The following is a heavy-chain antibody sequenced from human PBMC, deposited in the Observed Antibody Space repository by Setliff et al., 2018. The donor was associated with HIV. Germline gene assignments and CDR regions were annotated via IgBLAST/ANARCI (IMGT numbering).Heavy chain of an antibody. V-gene: IGHV4-4*07. CDR3: ARDVPWGDYYYYMDV. J-gene: IGHJ6*03. D-gene: IGHD3-16*01. CDR1: GGSISSYY. Sequence: KPSETLSLTCTVSGGSISSYYWSWIRQPAGRGLEWIGHIYTSGCTNYNPSLKSRVTMSVDTSKNQFSLKLSSVTAADTAVYYCARDVPWGDYYYYMDVWGKGTTVTVSS. CDR2: IYTSGCT.